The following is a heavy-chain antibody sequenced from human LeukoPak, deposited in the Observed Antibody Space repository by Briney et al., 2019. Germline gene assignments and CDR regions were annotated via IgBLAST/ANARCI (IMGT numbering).Heavy chain of an antibody. CDR1: GFTFDDYA. CDR3: ARAFGAVADGAFDI. J-gene: IGHJ3*02. D-gene: IGHD6-19*01. CDR2: ISWNSGSI. V-gene: IGHV3-9*01. Sequence: PGGSLRLSCAASGFTFDDYAMHWVRQAPGKGLEWVSGISWNSGSIGYADSVKDRFTISRDNAKNSLYLQMNSLRAEDTAVYYCARAFGAVADGAFDIWGQGTMVTVSS.